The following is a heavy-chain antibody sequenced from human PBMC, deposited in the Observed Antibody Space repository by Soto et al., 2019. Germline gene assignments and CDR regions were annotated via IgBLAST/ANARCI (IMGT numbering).Heavy chain of an antibody. D-gene: IGHD6-19*01. J-gene: IGHJ2*01. Sequence: QLQLQESGSGLVKPSQTLSPTCAVSGGSISSGGYSWSWIRQPPGKGLEWIGYIYHSGSTYYNPSLKSRVTISVDRSKNQFSLXXXXXTAAXTXVYXXXRXXXVIAVAGTRDWYFDLWGRGTLVTVSS. CDR3: XRXXXVIAVAGTRDWYFDL. V-gene: IGHV4-30-2*01. CDR2: IYHSGST. CDR1: GGSISSGGYS.